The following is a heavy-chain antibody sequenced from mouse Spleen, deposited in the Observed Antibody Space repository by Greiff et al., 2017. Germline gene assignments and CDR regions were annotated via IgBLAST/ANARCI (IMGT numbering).Heavy chain of an antibody. CDR2: ISSGGGNT. V-gene: IGHV5-9*04. D-gene: IGHD2-3*01. J-gene: IGHJ2*01. CDR1: GFTFSSYT. Sequence: EVKLVESGGGLVKPGGSLKLSCAASGFTFSSYTMSWVRQTPAKRLEWVATISSGGGNTYYPDSVKGRFTISRDNARNTLYLQMSSLRSEDTAMYYCARFDGYPYYFDYWGQGTTLTVSS. CDR3: ARFDGYPYYFDY.